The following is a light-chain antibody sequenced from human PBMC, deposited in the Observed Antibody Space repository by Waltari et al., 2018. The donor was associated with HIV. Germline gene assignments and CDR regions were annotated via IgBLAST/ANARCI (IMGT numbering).Light chain of an antibody. Sequence: QSVLTQPPSVSGAPGPRVTISCTGSSSNIWAGYALPWYQQLPGTAPKLLIYGNSNRSSGVPDRFSGSKSGTSASLAITGLQAEDEADYYCQSYDSSLSGVVFGGGTKLTVL. CDR2: GNS. CDR3: QSYDSSLSGVV. J-gene: IGLJ2*01. CDR1: SSNIWAGYA. V-gene: IGLV1-40*01.